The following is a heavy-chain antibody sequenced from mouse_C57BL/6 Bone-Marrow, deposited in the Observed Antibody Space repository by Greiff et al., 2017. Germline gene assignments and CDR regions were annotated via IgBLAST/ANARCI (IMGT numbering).Heavy chain of an antibody. CDR3: ARRYDYGYYAMDY. Sequence: EVQLQQLGPELVKPGASVKISCKASGYSFPDYNMNWVKQSNGKSLEWIGVFNPNYGTTRYNQKFKGKATLTVDQSSSTAYMQLNSLRSEDSAVYDCARRYDYGYYAMDYWGQGTSVTVSS. CDR1: GYSFPDYN. D-gene: IGHD2-4*01. J-gene: IGHJ4*01. CDR2: FNPNYGTT. V-gene: IGHV1-39*01.